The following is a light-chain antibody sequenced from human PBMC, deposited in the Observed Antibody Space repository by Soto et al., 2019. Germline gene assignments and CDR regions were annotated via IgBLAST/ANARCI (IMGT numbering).Light chain of an antibody. V-gene: IGLV2-8*01. J-gene: IGLJ1*01. CDR2: EVN. CDR1: TSDIGTYSY. CDR3: SSYAVSSKV. Sequence: QSVLTQPASVSGSPGQSITISCTGTTSDIGTYSYVSWYQQHAGKAPKLIIYEVNKRPSGVPDRFSGSKSGNTASLTVSGLHAEDEADYYCSSYAVSSKVFGTGTKVTVL.